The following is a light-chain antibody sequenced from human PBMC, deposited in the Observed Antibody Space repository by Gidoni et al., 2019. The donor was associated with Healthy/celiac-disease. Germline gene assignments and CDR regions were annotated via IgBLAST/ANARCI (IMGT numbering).Light chain of an antibody. Sequence: SYVLTQPPSVSLAPGPTARITCGGNNIGSKSVHWYQKKPGQAPVLVVYDDSDRPSGIPERFSGSNSGNTATLTISRVEAGDEADYYCQVWDSSSDHHVVFGGGTKLTVL. V-gene: IGLV3-21*02. CDR3: QVWDSSSDHHVV. CDR2: DDS. CDR1: NIGSKS. J-gene: IGLJ2*01.